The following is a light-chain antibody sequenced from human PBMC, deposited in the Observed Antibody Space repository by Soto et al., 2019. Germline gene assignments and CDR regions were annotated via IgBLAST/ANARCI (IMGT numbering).Light chain of an antibody. CDR2: GAS. CDR1: QSVSSNY. J-gene: IGKJ1*01. CDR3: QQYGSSGRT. Sequence: EVVLSLSPGTLSLSPGERATLSCRTSQSVSSNYLAWYQQKPGQAPRLLIYGASSRATGIPDRFSGSGSGTDFTLTISRLEPEDFAVYYCQQYGSSGRTFGQGSKV. V-gene: IGKV3-20*01.